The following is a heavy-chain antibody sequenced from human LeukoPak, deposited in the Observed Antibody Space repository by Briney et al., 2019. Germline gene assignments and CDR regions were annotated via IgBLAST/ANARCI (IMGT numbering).Heavy chain of an antibody. Sequence: ASVKVSRKASGYTFTGYYMHWVRQAPGQGLEWMGWINPNSGDTNYAQKFQGRVTMTRDTSLSTADRELSRRTSDDAGVYYCARVDTTYYFDYWGQGTLVTVSS. J-gene: IGHJ4*02. CDR3: ARVDTTYYFDY. CDR2: INPNSGDT. D-gene: IGHD5-18*01. V-gene: IGHV1-2*02. CDR1: GYTFTGYY.